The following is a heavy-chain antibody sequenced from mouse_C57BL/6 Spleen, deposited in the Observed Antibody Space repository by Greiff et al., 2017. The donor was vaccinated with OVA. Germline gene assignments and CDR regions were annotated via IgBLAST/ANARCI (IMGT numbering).Heavy chain of an antibody. Sequence: QVTLKESGPGLVQPSQSLSITCTVSGFSLTSYGVHWVRQSPGTGLEWLGVIWSGGSTDYNAAFISRLRISKDNSKSQVFFKMNRLQADDTAIYYCARNMGSLYYEYDGECAYWGQGTLVTVSA. CDR2: IWSGGST. J-gene: IGHJ3*01. D-gene: IGHD2-4*01. CDR1: GFSLTSYG. CDR3: ARNMGSLYYEYDGECAY. V-gene: IGHV2-2*01.